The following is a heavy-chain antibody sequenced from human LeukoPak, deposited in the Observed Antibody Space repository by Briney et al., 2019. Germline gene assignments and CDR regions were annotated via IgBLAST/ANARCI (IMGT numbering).Heavy chain of an antibody. D-gene: IGHD3-9*01. Sequence: SVKVSCKASGDTFRSYVITWVRQAPGQGLEWMGGIKPLFNTPNYAQKFQGRVTITTDESTHTSYMELRGLRSEDTAVYYCATVDRYHFFMDVWGKGTTVTVSS. CDR3: ATVDRYHFFMDV. CDR2: IKPLFNTP. J-gene: IGHJ6*03. V-gene: IGHV1-69*05. CDR1: GDTFRSYV.